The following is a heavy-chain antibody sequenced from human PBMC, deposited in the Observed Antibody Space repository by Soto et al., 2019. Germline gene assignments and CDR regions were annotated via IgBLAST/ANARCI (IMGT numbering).Heavy chain of an antibody. Sequence: PSETLSLTCTVSGGSISSYYWSWIRQPQGKGLEWIGYIYYSGSTNYNPSLKSRVTISVDTSKNQFSLKLSSVTAADTAVYYCARYSREVVPAAIAGNLFDPWGQGTLVTVSS. CDR3: ARYSREVVPAAIAGNLFDP. V-gene: IGHV4-59*08. CDR2: IYYSGST. J-gene: IGHJ5*02. CDR1: GGSISSYY. D-gene: IGHD2-2*02.